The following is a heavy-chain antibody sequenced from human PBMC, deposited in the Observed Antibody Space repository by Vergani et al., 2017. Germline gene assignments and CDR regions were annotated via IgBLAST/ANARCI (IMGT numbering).Heavy chain of an antibody. CDR2: SSGSGGST. J-gene: IGHJ3*02. Sequence: EVQLLESGGGLVQPGGSLRLSCAASGFTFSSYAMSWVRQAPGKGLEWVSASSGSGGSTYYADSVKGRFTLSRDKSKNTLYLQMNSLRAEDTAVYYCATQTSSGYYYAFDIWGQGTMVTVSS. V-gene: IGHV3-23*01. CDR3: ATQTSSGYYYAFDI. D-gene: IGHD3-22*01. CDR1: GFTFSSYA.